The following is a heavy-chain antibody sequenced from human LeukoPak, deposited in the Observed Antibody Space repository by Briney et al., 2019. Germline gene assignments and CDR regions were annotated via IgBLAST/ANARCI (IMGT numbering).Heavy chain of an antibody. CDR3: ARGPALGIDY. Sequence: GGSLRLSCAASGFTFSSYTMNWVRQAPGKGLEWVSSISSRSNFIYYADSLKGRFTISRDNAKNSLYLQMNSLRAEDTAVYYCARGPALGIDYWGQGTLVTVSS. CDR2: ISSRSNFI. V-gene: IGHV3-21*01. D-gene: IGHD2-2*01. J-gene: IGHJ4*02. CDR1: GFTFSSYT.